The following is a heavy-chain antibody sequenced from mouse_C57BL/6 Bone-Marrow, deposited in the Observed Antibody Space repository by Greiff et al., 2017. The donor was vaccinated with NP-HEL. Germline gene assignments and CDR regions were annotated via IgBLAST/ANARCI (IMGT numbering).Heavy chain of an antibody. J-gene: IGHJ4*01. CDR2: INPNNGGT. CDR1: GYTFTDYY. D-gene: IGHD2-3*01. CDR3: AREEGYYAAMDY. V-gene: IGHV1-26*01. Sequence: VQLQQSGAELVKPGASVKISCTASGYTFTDYYMNWVKQSPGKSLEWIGDINPNNGGTSYNQKFKGKATLTVAKSSSTAYMELRSLTSADSAVYYCAREEGYYAAMDYWGQGTSVTVSS.